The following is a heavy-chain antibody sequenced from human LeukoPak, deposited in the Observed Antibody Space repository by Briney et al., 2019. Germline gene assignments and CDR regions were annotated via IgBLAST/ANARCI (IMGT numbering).Heavy chain of an antibody. CDR1: GGSISSGGYY. Sequence: SETPSLTCTVSGGSISSGGYYWSWIRQHPGKGLEWIGYIYYSGSTYYNPSLKSRVTISVDTSKIQFSLKLSSVTAADTAVYYCAGLTMTDAFDIWGQGTMVTVSS. J-gene: IGHJ3*02. V-gene: IGHV4-31*03. CDR3: AGLTMTDAFDI. CDR2: IYYSGST. D-gene: IGHD3-22*01.